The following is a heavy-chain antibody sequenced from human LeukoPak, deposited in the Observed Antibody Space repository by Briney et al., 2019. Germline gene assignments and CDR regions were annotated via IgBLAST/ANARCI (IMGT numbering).Heavy chain of an antibody. CDR2: INWNGASI. Sequence: PGGSLRLSCAASGFTFDDYGMNWVRQAPGKGLEWVSNINWNGASISYADSVKGRFTISRDNAKNSLYLQMNSLRAEDTALYYCARVAIQAGDPFDYWGQGTLVTVSS. J-gene: IGHJ4*02. CDR3: ARVAIQAGDPFDY. V-gene: IGHV3-20*04. CDR1: GFTFDDYG. D-gene: IGHD3-16*01.